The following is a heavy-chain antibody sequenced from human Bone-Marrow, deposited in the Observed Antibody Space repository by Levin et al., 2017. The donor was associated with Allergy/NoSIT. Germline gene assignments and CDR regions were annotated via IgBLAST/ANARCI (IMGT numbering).Heavy chain of an antibody. CDR1: GFSFSYYG. CDR3: AREDGVSAFNYYYGLDV. J-gene: IGHJ6*02. V-gene: IGHV3-33*01. Sequence: LSLTCAASGFSFSYYGVHWVRQAPGKGLEWVAVFWYDGSKKYYADSVKGRFTISRDNSKNKLYLQMNSLRAEDTAVYYCAREDGVSAFNYYYGLDVWGQGTTVTVSS. CDR2: FWYDGSKK. D-gene: IGHD4-17*01.